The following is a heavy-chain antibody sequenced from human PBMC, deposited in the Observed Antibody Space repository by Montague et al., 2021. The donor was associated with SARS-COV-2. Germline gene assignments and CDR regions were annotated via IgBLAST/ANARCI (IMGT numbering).Heavy chain of an antibody. Sequence: SETLSLTCAVSDDSVRRSTYYWGWIRQPPGKGLEWVGSVNYGGNNYYNPSLKSRVTMSVDTSKKQFSLKLSSVTAADTAVYYCAREGSGRGYYYYGMDVWGQGTTVTVSS. J-gene: IGHJ6*02. CDR3: AREGSGRGYYYYGMDV. D-gene: IGHD3-10*01. V-gene: IGHV4-39*07. CDR2: VNYGGNN. CDR1: DDSVRRSTYY.